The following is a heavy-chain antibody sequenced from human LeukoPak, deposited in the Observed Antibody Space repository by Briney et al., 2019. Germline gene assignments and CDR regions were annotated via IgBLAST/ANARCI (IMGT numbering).Heavy chain of an antibody. J-gene: IGHJ4*02. D-gene: IGHD6-6*01. CDR3: AREPTYSSSLDY. V-gene: IGHV3-23*01. Sequence: GGSLRLSCAASGFTFSSYAMSWVRQAPGKGLEWVSAISGSGGTTYYADSVRDRFTISRDNSRNTLYLQMNSLRPEDTAVYYCAREPTYSSSLDYWGQGTLVTVSS. CDR1: GFTFSSYA. CDR2: ISGSGGTT.